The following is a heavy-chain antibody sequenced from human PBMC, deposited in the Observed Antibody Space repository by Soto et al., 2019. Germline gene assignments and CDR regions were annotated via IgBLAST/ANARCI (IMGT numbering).Heavy chain of an antibody. CDR2: INAGNGNT. V-gene: IGHV1-3*01. J-gene: IGHJ4*02. Sequence: ASVKVSCKASGYTFTSYAMHWVRQAPGQRLEWMGWINAGNGNTKYSQKFQGRVTITRDTSASTAYMVLSSLRSEDTAVYYCARGGRDSRGYFPYWGQRTLVTVSS. CDR1: GYTFTSYA. CDR3: ARGGRDSRGYFPY. D-gene: IGHD3-22*01.